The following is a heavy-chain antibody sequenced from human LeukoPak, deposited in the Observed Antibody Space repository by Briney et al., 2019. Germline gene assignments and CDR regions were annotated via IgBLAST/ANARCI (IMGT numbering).Heavy chain of an antibody. CDR1: GFTFSNAW. J-gene: IGHJ4*02. D-gene: IGHD3-22*01. Sequence: GGSLRLSCAATGFTFSNAWMSWVRQAPGKGLEWVGRIKSKTDGGTTDYAAPVKGRFTISRDDSKNTLYLQMNSLKTEDTAVYYCTTEPYDSSPDYWGQGTLVTVSS. CDR3: TTEPYDSSPDY. V-gene: IGHV3-15*01. CDR2: IKSKTDGGTT.